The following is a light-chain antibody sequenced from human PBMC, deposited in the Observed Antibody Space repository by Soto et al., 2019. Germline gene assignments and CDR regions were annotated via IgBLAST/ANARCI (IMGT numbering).Light chain of an antibody. CDR1: SSDVGGYNY. J-gene: IGLJ1*01. V-gene: IGLV2-14*03. CDR3: SSYTSSSTPYV. CDR2: DVT. Sequence: QSVLTQPASVSGSPGQSITISCTVTSSDVGGYNYVSWYQHHPGKAPKLMIYDVTNRPSGVSNRFSGSKSGNTASLTISGLQAEDEADYYCSSYTSSSTPYVFGTGTKVTVL.